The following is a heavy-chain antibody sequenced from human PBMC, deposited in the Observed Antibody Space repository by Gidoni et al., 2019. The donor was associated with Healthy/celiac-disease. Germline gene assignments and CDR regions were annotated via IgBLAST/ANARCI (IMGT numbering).Heavy chain of an antibody. V-gene: IGHV3-11*01. CDR2: ISSIGSTI. CDR3: ARDRTRAWYFDL. CDR1: GLTFSDYY. J-gene: IGHJ2*01. Sequence: QVQLVEPGGGLGKPGGSLRLSCAAPGLTFSDYYMRWIRQAAGNGLGWVSYISSIGSTIYYADSVKGRFTISRDNAKNSLYLQMNSLRAEDTAVYYCARDRTRAWYFDLWGRGTLVTFSS.